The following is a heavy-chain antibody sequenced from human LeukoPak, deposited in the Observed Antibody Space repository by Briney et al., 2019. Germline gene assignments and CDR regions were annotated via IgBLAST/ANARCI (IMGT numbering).Heavy chain of an antibody. Sequence: GGSLRLSCAASGFTFSSYAMSWVRQAPGKGLEWVSTIGGRGGITYYADSVKGRFTISRDNSKNTLYLQMNSLRAEDTAVYYCAKRPGSGSYYLDYWGQGTLVTVPS. CDR3: AKRPGSGSYYLDY. CDR1: GFTFSSYA. D-gene: IGHD3-10*01. CDR2: IGGRGGIT. V-gene: IGHV3-23*01. J-gene: IGHJ4*02.